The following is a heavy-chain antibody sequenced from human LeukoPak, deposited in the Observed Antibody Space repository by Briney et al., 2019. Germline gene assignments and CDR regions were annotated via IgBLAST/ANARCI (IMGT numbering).Heavy chain of an antibody. CDR3: ARGAHSYSSGWALWYFDL. CDR1: GFTFSSYG. V-gene: IGHV3-33*01. CDR2: IWYDGSNK. D-gene: IGHD6-19*01. Sequence: GGSLSLSCAASGFTFSSYGMHWVRQAPGKGLEWVAVIWYDGSNKYYADSVKGRFTISRDNSKNTLYLQMNSLRAEDTAVYYCARGAHSYSSGWALWYFDLWGRGTLVTVSS. J-gene: IGHJ2*01.